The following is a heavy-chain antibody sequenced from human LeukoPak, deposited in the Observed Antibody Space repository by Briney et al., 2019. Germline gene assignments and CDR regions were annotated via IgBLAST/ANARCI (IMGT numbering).Heavy chain of an antibody. CDR2: VNTVRSYI. Sequence: GGSLRLSCAASGFVFSSYSFNWVRQAPGEGGEGVASVNTVRSYIYYADSVRGRFTISRDNAKNSVLLQMNSLRAEDMAMYYCVRLRRNSDSSGYFYYYDNWGQGTLVTVSS. J-gene: IGHJ4*02. CDR3: VRLRRNSDSSGYFYYYDN. V-gene: IGHV3-21*01. CDR1: GFVFSSYS. D-gene: IGHD3-22*01.